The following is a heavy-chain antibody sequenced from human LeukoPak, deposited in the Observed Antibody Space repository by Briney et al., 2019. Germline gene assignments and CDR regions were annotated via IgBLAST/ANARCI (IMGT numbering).Heavy chain of an antibody. CDR1: GFSLNSYW. V-gene: IGHV3-74*03. J-gene: IGHJ4*02. CDR3: AREGYSTGWYFFDN. D-gene: IGHD6-13*01. Sequence: PGRSLRLSCEAYGFSLNSYWMHWVRQAPGEGPVWVSRTSVDGRSTAYADSVKGRFTISRDNAKNTLYLGMNSLRADDTAVYYCAREGYSTGWYFFDNWGRGTRVTVSS. CDR2: TSVDGRST.